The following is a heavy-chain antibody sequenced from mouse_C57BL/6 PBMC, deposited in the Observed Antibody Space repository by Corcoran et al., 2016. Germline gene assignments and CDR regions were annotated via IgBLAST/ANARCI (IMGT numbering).Heavy chain of an antibody. V-gene: IGHV9-3*01. Sequence: QILLVQSGPELKKPGETVKISCKASGYTFTTYGMSWVKQAPGKGLKWMGWINTYSGVPTYADDFKGRFAFSLETSASTAYLQINNLKNEDTATYFCARQDFYFDYWGQGTTLTVSS. J-gene: IGHJ2*01. CDR3: ARQDFYFDY. CDR1: GYTFTTYG. CDR2: INTYSGVP.